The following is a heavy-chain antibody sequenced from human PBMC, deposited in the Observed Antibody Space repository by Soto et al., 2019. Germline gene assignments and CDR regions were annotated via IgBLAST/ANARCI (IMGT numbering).Heavy chain of an antibody. CDR3: ARIQRISMIVVSKPYFDY. Sequence: SGPTLVNPTDTRTLTCTVSGFSLSNPRMGVSWIRQPPGKALEWLAHIFSNDEKSYSTSLKSRLTISRDTSKSQVVLTMTNMDPVDTATYYCARIQRISMIVVSKPYFDYWGQGALVTVSS. D-gene: IGHD3-22*01. V-gene: IGHV2-26*01. CDR2: IFSNDEK. J-gene: IGHJ4*02. CDR1: GFSLSNPRMG.